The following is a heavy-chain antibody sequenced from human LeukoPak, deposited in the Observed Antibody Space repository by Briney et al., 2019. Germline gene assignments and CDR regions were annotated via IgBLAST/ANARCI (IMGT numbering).Heavy chain of an antibody. V-gene: IGHV1-69*05. Sequence: SVKVSCKASGYTFTSYDINWVRQATGQGLEWMGGIIPIFGTANYAQKFQGRVTITTDESTSTAYMELSSLRSEDTAVYYCARGGGGYCSSTSCSRNFDYWGQGTLVTVSS. J-gene: IGHJ4*02. CDR2: IIPIFGTA. D-gene: IGHD2-2*01. CDR3: ARGGGGYCSSTSCSRNFDY. CDR1: GYTFTSYD.